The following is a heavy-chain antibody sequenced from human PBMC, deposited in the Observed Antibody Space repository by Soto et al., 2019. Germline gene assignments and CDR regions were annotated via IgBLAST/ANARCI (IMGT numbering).Heavy chain of an antibody. J-gene: IGHJ6*02. D-gene: IGHD6-13*01. V-gene: IGHV3-15*07. CDR2: IKSKTDGGTT. Sequence: EVQLVESGGGLVKPGGSLRLSCAASGFTFSNAWMNWVRQAPGKGLEWVGRIKSKTDGGTTDYAAPVKGRFTISRDDSKNTLYLQMNSLKTEDTAVDYCTTEAYSSSWFGLGMDVWGQGTTVTVSS. CDR3: TTEAYSSSWFGLGMDV. CDR1: GFTFSNAW.